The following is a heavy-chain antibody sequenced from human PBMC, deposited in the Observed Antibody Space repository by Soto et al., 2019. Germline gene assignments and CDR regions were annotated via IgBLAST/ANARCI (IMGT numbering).Heavy chain of an antibody. Sequence: QVQLQESGPGLLRPSETLSLSCTVSGGSIRDYFWSWIRQPPGKGLEWIGHIYYTGRANYNSSHRRRVTMSLDTSKNQVSLMLTSVTAADRAVYYCARDTQYGGGDWYEDWFDSWGQGTLVTVSS. D-gene: IGHD2-21*02. J-gene: IGHJ5*01. CDR3: ARDTQYGGGDWYEDWFDS. CDR1: GGSIRDYF. CDR2: IYYTGRA. V-gene: IGHV4-59*13.